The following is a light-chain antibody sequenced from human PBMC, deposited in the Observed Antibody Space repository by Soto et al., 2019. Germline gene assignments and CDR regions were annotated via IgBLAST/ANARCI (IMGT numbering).Light chain of an antibody. CDR1: SSDVGGYNY. CDR3: SSYTSSSTPYV. Sequence: QSVLTQPAPVSGSPGQSITISCTGTSSDVGGYNYVSWYQQHPGKAPKLIIYEVSNRPSGVSNRFSGSKSGNTASLTISGLQAEDEADYYCSSYTSSSTPYVFGTGTKVTVL. V-gene: IGLV2-14*01. J-gene: IGLJ1*01. CDR2: EVS.